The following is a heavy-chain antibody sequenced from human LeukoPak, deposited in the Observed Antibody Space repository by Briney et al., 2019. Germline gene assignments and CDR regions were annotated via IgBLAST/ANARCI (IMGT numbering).Heavy chain of an antibody. CDR3: VRDTFGASDS. D-gene: IGHD4/OR15-4a*01. CDR1: GFTFSSYA. CDR2: ISYDGSNK. Sequence: QSGGSLRLSCAASGFTFSSYAMHWVRQAPGKGLEWVAVISYDGSNKYYADSVKGRFTISRDNSKNTLYLQMNSLRADDTAVYYCVRDTFGASDSWGQGSLVSVSS. J-gene: IGHJ4*02. V-gene: IGHV3-30-3*01.